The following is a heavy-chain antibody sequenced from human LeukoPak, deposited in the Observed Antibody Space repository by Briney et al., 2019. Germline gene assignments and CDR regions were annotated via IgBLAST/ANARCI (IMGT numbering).Heavy chain of an antibody. CDR3: ARDPYSDSYVDYYYYYMDV. CDR2: ITSSSSYI. Sequence: GGSLRLSCAASGFTFGSYSMNWVRQAPGKGLEWVSSITSSSSYIYYADSVKGRFTISRDNAKNSLYLHINSLRAQDTAVYYCARDPYSDSYVDYYYYYMDVWGKGTTVTISS. V-gene: IGHV3-21*01. D-gene: IGHD1-26*01. J-gene: IGHJ6*03. CDR1: GFTFGSYS.